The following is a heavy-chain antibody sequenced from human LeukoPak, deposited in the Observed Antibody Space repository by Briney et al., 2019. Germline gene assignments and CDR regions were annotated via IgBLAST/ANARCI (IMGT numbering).Heavy chain of an antibody. CDR1: GGSISSSNW. D-gene: IGHD6-13*01. V-gene: IGHV4-31*11. CDR2: IYYSGST. CDR3: ARRMTTAGYFDY. Sequence: SGTLSLTCAVSGGSISSSNWWSWIRQPPGKGLEWIGYIYYSGSTYYNPSLESRVTISKDTSKNQFSLKLSSVAAADTALYYCARRMTTAGYFDYWGQGTLVTVSS. J-gene: IGHJ4*02.